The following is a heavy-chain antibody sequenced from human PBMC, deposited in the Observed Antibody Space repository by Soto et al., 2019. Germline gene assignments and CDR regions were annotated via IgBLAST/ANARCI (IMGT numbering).Heavy chain of an antibody. CDR2: IRNKANSYTT. J-gene: IGHJ4*02. D-gene: IGHD1-1*01. V-gene: IGHV3-72*01. Sequence: EVQLVESGGGLVQPGGSLRLSCAASGFTFSDHYMDWVRQAPGKGLEWVGRIRNKANSYTTEYAASVRGRFIISRDDSKNSLYLQLNSLKTEDTAIYYCTRLISTTGRNDDWGQGTLVSVSS. CDR1: GFTFSDHY. CDR3: TRLISTTGRNDD.